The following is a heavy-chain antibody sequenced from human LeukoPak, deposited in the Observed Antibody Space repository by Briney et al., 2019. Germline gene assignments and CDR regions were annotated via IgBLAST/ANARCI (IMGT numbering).Heavy chain of an antibody. V-gene: IGHV3-30*04. J-gene: IGHJ4*02. CDR3: ANPDKYYDILY. CDR2: ISYDGSNK. D-gene: IGHD3-9*01. CDR1: GFTFSSYA. Sequence: GGSLRLSCAASGFTFSSYAMHWVRQAPGKGLEWVAVISYDGSNKYYADSVKGRFTISRDNSKNTLYLQMNSLRAEDTAVYYCANPDKYYDILYWGQGTLVTVSS.